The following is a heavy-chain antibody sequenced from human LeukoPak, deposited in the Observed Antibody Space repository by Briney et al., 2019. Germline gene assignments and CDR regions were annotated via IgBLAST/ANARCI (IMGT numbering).Heavy chain of an antibody. CDR1: GYRFTSYS. CDR2: ISSYNGKT. CDR3: ARNYDSSKDGNDY. Sequence: GASVKASCKPSGYRFTSYSISWVRQAPGQGLEWVGWISSYNGKTNYGKNVQGRVTMTTDTSTSTAYMELRSLRSDDTAIYYCARNYDSSKDGNDYWGQGTLVTVSS. V-gene: IGHV1-18*01. D-gene: IGHD3-22*01. J-gene: IGHJ4*02.